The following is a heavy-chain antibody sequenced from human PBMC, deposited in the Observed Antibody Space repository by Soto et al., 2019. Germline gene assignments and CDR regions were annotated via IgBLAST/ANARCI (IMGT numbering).Heavy chain of an antibody. CDR1: GGYIRSSSYY. V-gene: IGHV4-39*01. J-gene: IGHJ5*02. CDR2: IYYTGTT. CDR3: ARLISTSGCGFDP. D-gene: IGHD2-2*01. Sequence: QLQLQESGPGLVKPSETLSLTCTVSGGYIRSSSYYWGWIRQPPGKGLVWIGTIYYTGTTYYKPSLKSRATISVDASKNQFSLKLSSVTAADTAVYFWARLISTSGCGFDPWIQGTLVTVSS.